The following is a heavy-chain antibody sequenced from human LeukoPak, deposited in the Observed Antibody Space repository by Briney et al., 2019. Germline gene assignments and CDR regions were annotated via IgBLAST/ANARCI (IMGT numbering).Heavy chain of an antibody. CDR3: AKEAVVVPAAIAPYNWFDP. CDR2: ISGSGGSA. D-gene: IGHD2-2*01. V-gene: IGHV3-23*01. CDR1: GFTFSSYA. Sequence: PGGSLRLSCAASGFTFSSYAMSWVRQAPGKGLEGVSAISGSGGSAYYADSVKGRFTISRDNSKNTLYLQMNSLRAEDTAVYYCAKEAVVVPAAIAPYNWFDPWGQGTLVTVSS. J-gene: IGHJ5*02.